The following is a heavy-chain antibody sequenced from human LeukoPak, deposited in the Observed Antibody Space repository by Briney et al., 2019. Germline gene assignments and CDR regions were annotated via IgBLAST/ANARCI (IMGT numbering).Heavy chain of an antibody. CDR2: ISGSGGST. CDR3: AKTLGDSSGYDFDY. D-gene: IGHD3-22*01. V-gene: IGHV3-23*01. J-gene: IGHJ4*02. Sequence: GGTLTLSCAASGFTFSSYGMSWVRQAPGKGLEWVSAISGSGGSTYYADSVKGRFTISRDNSKNTLYLQMNSLRAEDTAVYYCAKTLGDSSGYDFDYWGQGTLVTVSS. CDR1: GFTFSSYG.